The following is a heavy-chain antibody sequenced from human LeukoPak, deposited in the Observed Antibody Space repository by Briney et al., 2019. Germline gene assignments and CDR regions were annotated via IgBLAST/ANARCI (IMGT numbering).Heavy chain of an antibody. Sequence: PGGSLRLSCAGSGFNLDDYGMTWVRHVPGKGREWVSGINRNGDRTVYADSVKGRFTIPRDSAKNSLYLQMNSLRAEDTALYRCARDGDTSGTYAFDIWGQGTTVSVSS. CDR2: INRNGDRT. V-gene: IGHV3-20*01. J-gene: IGHJ3*02. D-gene: IGHD6-19*01. CDR1: GFNLDDYG. CDR3: ARDGDTSGTYAFDI.